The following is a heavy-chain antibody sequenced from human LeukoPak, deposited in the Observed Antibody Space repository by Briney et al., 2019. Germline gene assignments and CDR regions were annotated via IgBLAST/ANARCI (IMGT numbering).Heavy chain of an antibody. CDR2: INWNGGST. D-gene: IGHD3-22*01. V-gene: IGHV3-20*04. CDR3: ARDHIHYYDSSGYYYGGAFDI. J-gene: IGHJ3*02. CDR1: GLTFDDYG. Sequence: PGGSLRLSCAASGLTFDDYGMSWVRQAPGKGLEWVSGINWNGGSTGYADSVKGRFTISRDNAKNSLYLQMNSLRAEDTALYYCARDHIHYYDSSGYYYGGAFDIWGQGTMVTVSS.